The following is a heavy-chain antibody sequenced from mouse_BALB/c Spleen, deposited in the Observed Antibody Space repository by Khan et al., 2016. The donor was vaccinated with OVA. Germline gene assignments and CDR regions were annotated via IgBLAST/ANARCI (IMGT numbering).Heavy chain of an antibody. CDR3: ARGDDFFDS. Sequence: VQLQQSGPDLVKPGASVKISCKASSYSFTLYYMRWVKQSHGKSLEWIGRVNPNTDNINYNQEFKGKAILTVDKSSNTAYMELRSLTSEDSGVYFCARGDDFFDSWGQGTLVTVSS. CDR2: VNPNTDNI. CDR1: SYSFTLYY. J-gene: IGHJ3*01. V-gene: IGHV1-18*01. D-gene: IGHD2-12*01.